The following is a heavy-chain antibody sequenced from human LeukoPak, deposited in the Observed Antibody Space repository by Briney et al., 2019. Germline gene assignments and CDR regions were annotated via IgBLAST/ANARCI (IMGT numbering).Heavy chain of an antibody. CDR1: GGSISSGDYH. CDR2: MYYSGST. J-gene: IGHJ5*02. V-gene: IGHV4-30-4*01. D-gene: IGHD3-22*01. Sequence: PSETLSLTCTVSGGSISSGDYHWSWIRHPPGKGLEWIAYMYYSGSTYYNPSLKSRVTMSADTSKNQLPLKLSSVTAADTAVYYCARPYYYDSRIDPWGQGILVTVSS. CDR3: ARPYYYDSRIDP.